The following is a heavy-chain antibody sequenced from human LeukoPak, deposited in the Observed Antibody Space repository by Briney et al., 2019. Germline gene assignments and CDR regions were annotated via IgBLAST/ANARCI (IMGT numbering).Heavy chain of an antibody. CDR1: GGSFSGYY. Sequence: SETLSLTCAVYGGSFSGYYWSWIRQPPGKGLEWIGEINHSGSTNYNPSLRSRVTISVDTSKNQFSLKLSSVTAADTAVYYCARDDSDSSGWYNWFDPWGQGTLVTVSS. D-gene: IGHD6-19*01. CDR3: ARDDSDSSGWYNWFDP. CDR2: INHSGST. J-gene: IGHJ5*02. V-gene: IGHV4-34*01.